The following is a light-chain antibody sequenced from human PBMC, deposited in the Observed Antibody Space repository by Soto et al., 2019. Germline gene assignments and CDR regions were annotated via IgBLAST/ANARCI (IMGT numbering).Light chain of an antibody. Sequence: QSALTQPPSASGSPGQSVTISCTGTSSDVGGYNYVSWYQQHPGKAPKLMIYEVSKRPSGVPDRFSGSKSGNTASLTVSGLQAEDEADYYCTSYTAFSTDILFGGGTKLTVL. CDR2: EVS. CDR1: SSDVGGYNY. V-gene: IGLV2-8*01. J-gene: IGLJ2*01. CDR3: TSYTAFSTDIL.